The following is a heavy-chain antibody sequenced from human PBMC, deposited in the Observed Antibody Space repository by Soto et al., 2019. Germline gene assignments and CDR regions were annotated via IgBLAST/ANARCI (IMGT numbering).Heavy chain of an antibody. Sequence: ASVKVSCKASGDTFTFYSINWVRQAPGLGLEWMGRINPILSMSNYAQRFQGRVTMTADKSTSTVYMELSSLRSEDTAIYYCASSYGSGYRAFDYWGQGALVTV. CDR2: INPILSMS. CDR3: ASSYGSGYRAFDY. J-gene: IGHJ4*02. V-gene: IGHV1-69*02. CDR1: GDTFTFYS. D-gene: IGHD3-10*01.